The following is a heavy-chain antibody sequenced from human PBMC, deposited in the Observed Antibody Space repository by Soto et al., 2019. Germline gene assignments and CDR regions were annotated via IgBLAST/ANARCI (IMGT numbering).Heavy chain of an antibody. CDR2: MSGSDGRT. CDR3: TKHHRDGYGGGAFDL. V-gene: IGHV3-23*01. CDR1: GFTFSSYA. Sequence: EVQLLESGGGLVQPGGSLRLSCAASGFTFSSYAMTWVRQAPGKGLEWVSAMSGSDGRTYYADSVKGRFTISRDKSKNMVYLQMSSLRAEDTAVYYCTKHHRDGYGGGAFDLWGRGTLVTVSS. D-gene: IGHD5-12*01. J-gene: IGHJ2*01.